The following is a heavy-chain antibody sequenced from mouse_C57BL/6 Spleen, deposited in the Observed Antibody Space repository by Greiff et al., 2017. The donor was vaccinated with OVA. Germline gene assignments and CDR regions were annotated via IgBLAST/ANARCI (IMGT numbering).Heavy chain of an antibody. Sequence: VQLQQSGPELVKPGASVKISCKASGYAFSSSWMNWVKQRPGKGLEWIGRIYPGDGDTNYNGKFKGKATLTADKSSSTAYMQLSSLTSEDSAVYFCATVVATRYFDVWSTGTTVTVSS. J-gene: IGHJ1*03. V-gene: IGHV1-82*01. CDR3: ATVVATRYFDV. CDR1: GYAFSSSW. CDR2: IYPGDGDT. D-gene: IGHD1-1*01.